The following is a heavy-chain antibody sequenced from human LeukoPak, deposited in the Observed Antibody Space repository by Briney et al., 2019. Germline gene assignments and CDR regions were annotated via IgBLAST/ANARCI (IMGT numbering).Heavy chain of an antibody. CDR2: IYHRGNT. CDR1: GYSISSDYY. Sequence: SETLSLTCAVSGYSISSDYYRGCSQQPAGKGQGWVGRIYHRGNTYYNPSLKSRVTISVDTSKKQFSLKRSSVPSADTAVYYFAIDLTGSNLLGTSFDHWGQGTLVTVSS. CDR3: AIDLTGSNLLGTSFDH. D-gene: IGHD1-14*01. J-gene: IGHJ4*02. V-gene: IGHV4-38-2*02.